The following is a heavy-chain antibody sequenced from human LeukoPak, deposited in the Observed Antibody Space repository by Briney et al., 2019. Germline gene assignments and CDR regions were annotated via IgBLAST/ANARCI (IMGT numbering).Heavy chain of an antibody. V-gene: IGHV3-30*18. CDR2: ISNDGSKK. CDR1: GFTFSSYG. D-gene: IGHD5-18*01. J-gene: IGHJ4*02. CDR3: AKDRYSYAFEYSDS. Sequence: GGTLRLSCAASGFTFSSYGMHWVRQAPGKGLDWVAVISNDGSKKYYADSVKGRFTISRDNSKNTLSLQVSSLRTEDTAVYYCAKDRYSYAFEYSDSWGQGTLVTVSS.